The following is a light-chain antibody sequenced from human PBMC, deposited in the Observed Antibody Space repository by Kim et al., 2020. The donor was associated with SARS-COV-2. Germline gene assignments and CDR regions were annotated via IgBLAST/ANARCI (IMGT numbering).Light chain of an antibody. V-gene: IGKV3-15*01. Sequence: SVPLGEAATLSCRANQNSGDNLAWYHQKAGQRPRLLIYVVSTRATGVPARFSGTGSETDFILTISSLQSEDLGVYFCQQYNNGWTFGQGTKVDIK. J-gene: IGKJ1*01. CDR2: VVS. CDR3: QQYNNGWT. CDR1: QNSGDN.